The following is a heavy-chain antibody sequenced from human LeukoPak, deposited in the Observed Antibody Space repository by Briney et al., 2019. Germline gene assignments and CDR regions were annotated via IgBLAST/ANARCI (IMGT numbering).Heavy chain of an antibody. Sequence: SETLSLTCTASGGSISSHYWSWIRQPPGKGLEWIGYIYYSGSTNYNPSLKSRVTISVDTSKNQFSLKLSSVTAADTAVYYCAREHIAAAGDDAFDIWGQGTMVTVSS. CDR1: GGSISSHY. D-gene: IGHD6-13*01. J-gene: IGHJ3*02. CDR3: AREHIAAAGDDAFDI. V-gene: IGHV4-59*11. CDR2: IYYSGST.